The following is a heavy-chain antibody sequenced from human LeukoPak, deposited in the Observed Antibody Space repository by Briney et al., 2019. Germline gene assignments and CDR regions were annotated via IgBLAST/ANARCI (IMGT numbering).Heavy chain of an antibody. V-gene: IGHV1-46*01. CDR1: GYTFTSYY. J-gene: IGHJ4*02. CDR3: ARDWYYYDSSGYYRLFDY. CDR2: SNPSGGST. Sequence: ASVKVSCKASGYTFTSYYMHWVRQAPGQGLEWMGISNPSGGSTSYAQKFQGRVNMTRDTSISTAYMDLSRLRSDDTAVYYCARDWYYYDSSGYYRLFDYWGQGTLVTVSS. D-gene: IGHD3-22*01.